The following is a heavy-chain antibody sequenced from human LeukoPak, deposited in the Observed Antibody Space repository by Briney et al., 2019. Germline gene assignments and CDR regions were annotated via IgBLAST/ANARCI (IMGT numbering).Heavy chain of an antibody. CDR2: IKQDGSEE. CDR3: VGGTGWRLDS. D-gene: IGHD6-19*01. CDR1: GFTFSTYW. J-gene: IGHJ1*01. V-gene: IGHV3-7*05. Sequence: GGSLRLSCAASGFTFSTYWMNWVRQAPGKGLEWVAIIKQDGSEEFYVDSVKGRFIISRDNAKNSPYLQMNSLRVEDTAVYYCVGGTGWRLDSWGQGTLVTVSS.